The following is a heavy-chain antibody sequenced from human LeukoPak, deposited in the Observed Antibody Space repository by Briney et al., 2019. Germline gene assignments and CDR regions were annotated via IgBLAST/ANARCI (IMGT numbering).Heavy chain of an antibody. J-gene: IGHJ4*02. V-gene: IGHV3-30*02. CDR2: IRYDGSNK. Sequence: GGSLRLSCAASGFTFSSYGMHWVRQAPGKGLEWVAFIRYDGSNKYYADSVKGRFTISRDNSKNTLYLQMNSLRAEDTAVYYCAKVPGQLVQYDYWGQGTLVTVSS. CDR1: GFTFSSYG. CDR3: AKVPGQLVQYDY. D-gene: IGHD6-13*01.